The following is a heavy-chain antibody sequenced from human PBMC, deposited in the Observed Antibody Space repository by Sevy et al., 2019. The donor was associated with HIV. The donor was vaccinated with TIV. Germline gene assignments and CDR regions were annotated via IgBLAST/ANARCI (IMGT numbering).Heavy chain of an antibody. V-gene: IGHV1-18*03. Sequence: ASVKVSCKASGYTFTSYGISWVRQAPGQGLEWMGWISAYNGNTNYAQKLQGRVTMTTDTSTSTAYMELRSLRSDDMAVYYCARGGYCSSTSCDNWFDPWGQGTLVTVSS. CDR1: GYTFTSYG. CDR2: ISAYNGNT. D-gene: IGHD2-2*01. CDR3: ARGGYCSSTSCDNWFDP. J-gene: IGHJ5*02.